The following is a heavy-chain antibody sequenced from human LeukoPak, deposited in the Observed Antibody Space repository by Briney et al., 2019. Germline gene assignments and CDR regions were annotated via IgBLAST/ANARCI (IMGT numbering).Heavy chain of an antibody. CDR3: ARGVRIAVAAPHLNY. V-gene: IGHV4-34*01. CDR1: GGSFSGYY. Sequence: SETLSLTCAVYGGSFSGYYWSWIRQPPGKGLEWIGEIDHSGSTNYNPSLKSRVTISVDTSKNQFTLNPSSVTAADTAVYFCARGVRIAVAAPHLNYWGQGTLVTVSS. D-gene: IGHD6-19*01. J-gene: IGHJ4*02. CDR2: IDHSGST.